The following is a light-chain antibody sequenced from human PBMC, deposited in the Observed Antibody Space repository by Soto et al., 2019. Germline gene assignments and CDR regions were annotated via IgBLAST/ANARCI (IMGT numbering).Light chain of an antibody. J-gene: IGKJ5*01. CDR1: QSVSSN. CDR3: QQRSNWPPIT. CDR2: GAS. V-gene: IGKV3-11*01. Sequence: IVMTQSPATLSVSPGERATLSCRASQSVSSNLAWYQQKPGQAPRLLIYGASNRATGVPARFSGSGSGTDFTLTISSLEPEDFAVYYCQQRSNWPPITFGQGTRLEIK.